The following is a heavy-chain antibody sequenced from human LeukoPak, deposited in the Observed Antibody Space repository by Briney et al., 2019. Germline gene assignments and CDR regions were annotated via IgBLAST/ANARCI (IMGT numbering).Heavy chain of an antibody. Sequence: PGGSLRLSCAASGFTFSSYWMSWVRQAPGKGLEWVANIKQDGSEKYYVDSVKGRFTISRDNAKNSLYLQMNSLRAEDTAVYYCASLGDIVVVPAATPKDYWGQGTLVTVSS. CDR3: ASLGDIVVVPAATPKDY. D-gene: IGHD2-2*01. CDR2: IKQDGSEK. J-gene: IGHJ4*02. V-gene: IGHV3-7*01. CDR1: GFTFSSYW.